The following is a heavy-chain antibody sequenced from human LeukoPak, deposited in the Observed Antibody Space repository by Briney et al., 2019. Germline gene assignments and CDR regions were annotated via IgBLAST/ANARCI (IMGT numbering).Heavy chain of an antibody. V-gene: IGHV4-4*02. CDR3: ASSGWWELLSRPYYFDY. CDR1: GGSIKSNNW. Sequence: SGTLSLTCAVSGGSIKSNNWWSWVRQPPGKGLEWIGEIYHSGSTNYNPSLESRVTVSVDKSKNQFSLDLSSVTAADTAVYYCASSGWWELLSRPYYFDYWGQGTLVTVSS. J-gene: IGHJ4*02. CDR2: IYHSGST. D-gene: IGHD1-26*01.